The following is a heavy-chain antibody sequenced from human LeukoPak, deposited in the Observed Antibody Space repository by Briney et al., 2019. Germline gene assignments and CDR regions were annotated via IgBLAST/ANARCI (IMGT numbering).Heavy chain of an antibody. CDR1: GGSISSYY. J-gene: IGHJ2*01. V-gene: IGHV4-59*01. CDR2: IYYSGST. Sequence: SETLSLTCTVSGGSISSYYWSWIRQPPGKGLEWIGYIYYSGSTNYNPSLKSRVTISVDTSKNQFSLKLSSVTAADTAVYYCARAVDTIFGVVISNRWYFDLWGRGTLVTVSS. CDR3: ARAVDTIFGVVISNRWYFDL. D-gene: IGHD3-3*01.